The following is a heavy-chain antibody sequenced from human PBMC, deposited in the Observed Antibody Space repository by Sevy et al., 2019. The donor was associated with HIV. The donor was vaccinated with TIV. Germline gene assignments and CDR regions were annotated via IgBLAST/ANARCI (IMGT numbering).Heavy chain of an antibody. D-gene: IGHD2-15*01. J-gene: IGHJ6*02. V-gene: IGHV3-21*04. CDR1: GFTFRTYS. CDR3: AREDIVLGEDNYYGIDV. CDR2: ISDDSRYI. Sequence: GGSLRLSCAASGFTFRTYSMNWVRQAPGKGLEWLSSISDDSRYIYYSDSVKGRFTISRDNSKNTLYLQMNSLRAEDTAVYYCAREDIVLGEDNYYGIDVWGQGTTVTVSS.